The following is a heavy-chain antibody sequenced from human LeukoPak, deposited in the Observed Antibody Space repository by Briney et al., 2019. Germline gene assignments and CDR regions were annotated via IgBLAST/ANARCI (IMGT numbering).Heavy chain of an antibody. CDR3: ARSLGTVTTYAFDI. D-gene: IGHD4-17*01. V-gene: IGHV3-53*04. Sequence: PGGSLRLSCVASEFTFNSYAMTWVRQAPGKGLEWVSVIYSGGSTYYADSVKGRFTISRHNSKNTLYLQMNSLRAEDTAVYYCARSLGTVTTYAFDIWGQGTMVTVSS. J-gene: IGHJ3*02. CDR2: IYSGGST. CDR1: EFTFNSYA.